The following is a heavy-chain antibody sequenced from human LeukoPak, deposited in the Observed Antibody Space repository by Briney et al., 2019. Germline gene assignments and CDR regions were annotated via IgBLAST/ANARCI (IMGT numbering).Heavy chain of an antibody. CDR1: GGTFSSYA. CDR2: IIPIFGTA. J-gene: IGHJ5*02. CDR3: ATRIAAAGTNWFDP. V-gene: IGHV1-69*13. Sequence: ASVKVSCKASGGTFSSYAISWVRQAPGQGLEWMEGIIPIFGTANYAQKFQGRVTITADESTSTAYMELSSLRSEDTAVYYCATRIAAAGTNWFDPWGQGTLVTVSS. D-gene: IGHD6-13*01.